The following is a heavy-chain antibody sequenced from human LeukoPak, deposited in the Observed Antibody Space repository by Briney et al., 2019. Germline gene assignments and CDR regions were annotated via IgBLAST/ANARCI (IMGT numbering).Heavy chain of an antibody. CDR3: ARGIAARYYFDY. V-gene: IGHV1-69*06. Sequence: SVKVSCKASGGTFSSYAISWVRQAPGQGLEWMGGIIPIFGTANYAQKFQGRVTITADKSTSTAYMELSSLRSEDTAVYYCARGIAARYYFDYWGQGTLVTVSS. D-gene: IGHD6-6*01. CDR2: IIPIFGTA. J-gene: IGHJ4*02. CDR1: GGTFSSYA.